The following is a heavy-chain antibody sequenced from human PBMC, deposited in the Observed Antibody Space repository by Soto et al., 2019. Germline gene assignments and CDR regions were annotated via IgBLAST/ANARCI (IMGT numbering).Heavy chain of an antibody. CDR2: IYYSGST. V-gene: IGHV4-59*01. Sequence: HVQLQESGPGLVKPSETLSLTCTVSGGSINTYFWSWIRQPPGKGLEWIGYIYYSGSTEYDPSLKSRVTISLDTSKNQFSLKLSSVTAADTAVYYCARGRGTPMVGPEGFDYWGQGSLVTVSS. D-gene: IGHD5-18*01. CDR1: GGSINTYF. J-gene: IGHJ4*02. CDR3: ARGRGTPMVGPEGFDY.